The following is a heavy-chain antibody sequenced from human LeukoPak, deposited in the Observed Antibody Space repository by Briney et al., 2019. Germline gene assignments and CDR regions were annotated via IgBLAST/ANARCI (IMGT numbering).Heavy chain of an antibody. Sequence: AGGSLRLSCAASGFTFSSYWMSWVRQAPGKGLEWVANIKQDGSEKYYVDSVKGRFTISGDNAKNSLYLQMNSLRAEDTAVYYCARDPYTGYCSSTSCYTFDYWGQGTLVTVSS. D-gene: IGHD2-2*02. J-gene: IGHJ4*02. CDR2: IKQDGSEK. V-gene: IGHV3-7*01. CDR3: ARDPYTGYCSSTSCYTFDY. CDR1: GFTFSSYW.